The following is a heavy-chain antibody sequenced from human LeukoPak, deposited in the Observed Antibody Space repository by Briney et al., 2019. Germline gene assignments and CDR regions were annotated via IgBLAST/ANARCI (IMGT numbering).Heavy chain of an antibody. V-gene: IGHV3-30*04. CDR3: AKVGYYGSGSYRYYGMDV. D-gene: IGHD3-10*01. CDR1: GFTFSNYA. CDR2: ISYGGSNK. J-gene: IGHJ6*02. Sequence: PGGSLRLSCAASGFTFSNYAMHWVRQAPGKGLEWVGAISYGGSNKYYADSVKGRFTISRDNSKNTLYLHMNSLRAEDTAVYYCAKVGYYGSGSYRYYGMDVWGQGTTVTVSS.